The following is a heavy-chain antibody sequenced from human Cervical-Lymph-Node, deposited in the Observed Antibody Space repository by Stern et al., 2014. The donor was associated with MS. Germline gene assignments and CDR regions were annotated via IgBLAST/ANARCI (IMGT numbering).Heavy chain of an antibody. V-gene: IGHV3-30*03. CDR1: GFSLNSLG. J-gene: IGHJ6*02. CDR3: LGVGDAMHV. Sequence: QVQLVQSGGGVVQPGRSLRLSCAVSGFSLNSLGMHWVRQAPGKGLEWVAVISIVGRNRRYGDSVKGRFSISRDISNNTLYLQMNSLRPEDTAVYYCLGVGDAMHVWGQGTTVIVSS. CDR2: ISIVGRNR.